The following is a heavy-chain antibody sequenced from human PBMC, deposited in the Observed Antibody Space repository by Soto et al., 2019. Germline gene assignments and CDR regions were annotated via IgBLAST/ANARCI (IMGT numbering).Heavy chain of an antibody. CDR1: GGSSSGYY. Sequence: SETLSLTCAVYGGSSSGYYWSWIRQPPGKGLEWIGEINHSGSTNYNPSLKSRVTISVDTSKNQFSLKLSSVTAADTAVYYCARKYGSGNNWFDPWGQGTLVTVSS. CDR3: ARKYGSGNNWFDP. D-gene: IGHD3-10*01. V-gene: IGHV4-34*01. J-gene: IGHJ5*02. CDR2: INHSGST.